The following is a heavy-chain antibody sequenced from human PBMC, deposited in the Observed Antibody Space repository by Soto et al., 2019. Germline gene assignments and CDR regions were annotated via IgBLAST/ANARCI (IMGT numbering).Heavy chain of an antibody. CDR3: AAGDSGGSAYAVDI. CDR2: ISTSGSST. V-gene: IGHV3-23*01. CDR1: GITFSSYS. Sequence: EVQLLDSGGGLVQPGGSLRLSCAASGITFSSYSRSWVLQAPGKGLEWVSTISTSGSSTYYTDSVKGRFTISRDDSKNTVYLQMSTLRAEDTALYYCAAGDSGGSAYAVDIWGKGTMVTFSS. J-gene: IGHJ3*02. D-gene: IGHD2-2*01.